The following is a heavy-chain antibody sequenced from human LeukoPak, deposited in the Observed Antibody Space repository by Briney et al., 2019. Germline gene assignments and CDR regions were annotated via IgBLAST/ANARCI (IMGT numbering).Heavy chain of an antibody. Sequence: ASVKVSCKVSGYTLTELSMHWVRQAPGKGLEWMGGFDPEDGETIYAQKFQGRVTMTEDTSTDTAYMELSSLRSEDTAVYYCARDSDGSGRFLFDYWGQGTLVTVSS. J-gene: IGHJ4*02. V-gene: IGHV1-24*01. CDR3: ARDSDGSGRFLFDY. CDR1: GYTLTELS. D-gene: IGHD3-10*01. CDR2: FDPEDGET.